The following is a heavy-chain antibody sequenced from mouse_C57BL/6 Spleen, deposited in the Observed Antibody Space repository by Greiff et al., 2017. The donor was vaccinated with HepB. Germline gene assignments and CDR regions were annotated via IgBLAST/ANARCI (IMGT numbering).Heavy chain of an antibody. J-gene: IGHJ4*01. Sequence: VKLMESGAELVRPGASVTLSCKASGYTFTDYEMHWVKQTPVHGLEWIGAIDPETGGTAYNQKFKGKAILTADKSSSTAYMELRSLTSEDSAVYYCTRSTYYVSSYYAMDYWGQGTSVTVSS. CDR1: GYTFTDYE. D-gene: IGHD1-1*01. CDR3: TRSTYYVSSYYAMDY. CDR2: IDPETGGT. V-gene: IGHV1-15*01.